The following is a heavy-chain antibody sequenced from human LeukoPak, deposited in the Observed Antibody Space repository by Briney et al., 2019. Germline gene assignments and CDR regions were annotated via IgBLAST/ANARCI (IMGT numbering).Heavy chain of an antibody. V-gene: IGHV4-39*07. CDR2: IYYSGST. CDR1: AGSISSSSYY. CDR3: ARARDGDFDY. Sequence: PSETLSLTCTVSAGSISSSSYYWGWIRQPPGKGLEWIGSIYYSGSTYYNPSLKSRVTISLDTSKNQFSLKLTSVTAADTAVYYCARARDGDFDYWGQGTLVTVSS. J-gene: IGHJ4*02.